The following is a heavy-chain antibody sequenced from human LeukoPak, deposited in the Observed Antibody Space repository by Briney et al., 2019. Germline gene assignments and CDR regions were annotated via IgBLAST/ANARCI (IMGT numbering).Heavy chain of an antibody. J-gene: IGHJ6*03. CDR1: GGSISGYY. V-gene: IGHV4-59*12. CDR3: ARRPTLRYCSSTSCPDYYYYYMDV. D-gene: IGHD2-2*01. Sequence: SETLSLTCTVSGGSISGYYWSWIRQPPGKGLEWIGYMYYSGSTKYNPSLKSRVTISVDTSKNQFSLKLNSVTAADTAVYYCARRPTLRYCSSTSCPDYYYYYMDVWGKGTTVTVSS. CDR2: MYYSGST.